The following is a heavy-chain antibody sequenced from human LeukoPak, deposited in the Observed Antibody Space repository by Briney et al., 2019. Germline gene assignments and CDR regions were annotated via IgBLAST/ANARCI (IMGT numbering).Heavy chain of an antibody. Sequence: GGSLRLSCAASGFTFSSYAMSWARQAPGKGLEWVSAISGSGGSKYYAASVKGRFTISRDNSKNTLYLQMNSLRAEDTAVYYCATFRAVSLGFDYWGQGTLVTVSS. D-gene: IGHD1-26*01. CDR1: GFTFSSYA. CDR3: ATFRAVSLGFDY. J-gene: IGHJ4*02. V-gene: IGHV3-23*01. CDR2: ISGSGGSK.